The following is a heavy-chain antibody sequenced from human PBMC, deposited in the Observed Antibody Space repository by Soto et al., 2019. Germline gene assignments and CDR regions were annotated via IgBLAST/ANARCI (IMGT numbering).Heavy chain of an antibody. D-gene: IGHD6-13*01. CDR3: ASSSSSWYLDY. CDR1: GFTFSSYT. Sequence: GGSLRLSCAASGFTFSSYTMNWVRQAPGKGLEWVSVIYSGGSTYYADSVKGRFTISRDNSKNTLYLQMNSLRAEDTAVYYCASSSSSWYLDYWGQGTLVTVSS. J-gene: IGHJ4*02. V-gene: IGHV3-53*01. CDR2: IYSGGST.